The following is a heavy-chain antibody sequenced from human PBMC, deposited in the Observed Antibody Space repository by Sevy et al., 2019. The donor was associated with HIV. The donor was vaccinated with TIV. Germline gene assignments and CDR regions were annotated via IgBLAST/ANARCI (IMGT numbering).Heavy chain of an antibody. D-gene: IGHD2-2*01. V-gene: IGHV4-4*02. Sequence: SETLSLTCTVSGGSISSSNWWSWVRQPPGKGLEWIGEIYHSGSTNYNPSLKSRVTISVDKSKNQFSLKLSSVTAADTAVYYCARDGYGVVVPPGYFDYWGQGTLVTVSS. CDR3: ARDGYGVVVPPGYFDY. J-gene: IGHJ4*02. CDR2: IYHSGST. CDR1: GGSISSSNW.